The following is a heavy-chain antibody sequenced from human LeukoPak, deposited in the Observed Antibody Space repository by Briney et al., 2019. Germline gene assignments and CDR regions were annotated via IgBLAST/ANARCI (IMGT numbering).Heavy chain of an antibody. CDR3: GTIGGGSGSLPQNWFDP. CDR2: VDPEDGET. D-gene: IGHD3-10*01. CDR1: GYTFTDYY. Sequence: ASVKISCRVSGYTFTDYYMHWVQQAPGKGLEWMGLVDPEDGETIYAEKFQGGVTITADTSTDTAYMELSSLRSEDTAVYYCGTIGGGSGSLPQNWFDPWGQGTLVTVSS. J-gene: IGHJ5*02. V-gene: IGHV1-69-2*01.